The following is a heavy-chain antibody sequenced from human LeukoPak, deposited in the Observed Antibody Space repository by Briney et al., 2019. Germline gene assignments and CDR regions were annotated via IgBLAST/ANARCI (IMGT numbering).Heavy chain of an antibody. CDR1: GFTFSSYG. J-gene: IGHJ4*02. V-gene: IGHV3-30*02. Sequence: PGGSLRLSCAASGFTFSSYGMHWVRQAPGKGLEWVAFIRYDGSNKYYADSVKGRFTISRDNSKNTLYLQMNSLRAEDTAVYYCAKVRAIRDPFDYWGQGTLVTVSS. CDR2: IRYDGSNK. D-gene: IGHD3-9*01. CDR3: AKVRAIRDPFDY.